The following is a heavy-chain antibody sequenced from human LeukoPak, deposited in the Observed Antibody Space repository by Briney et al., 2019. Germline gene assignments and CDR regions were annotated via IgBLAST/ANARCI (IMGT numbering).Heavy chain of an antibody. D-gene: IGHD4-23*01. V-gene: IGHV1-2*02. CDR2: INPNSGGT. CDR1: GYTFTGYY. J-gene: IGHJ5*02. Sequence: ASVKDSCKASGYTFTGYYMHWVRQAPGQGLEWMGWINPNSGGTNYAQKFQGRVTMTRDMSTSTDYMELSSLRSEDTAVYYCARDNSVEDTAWWFDPWGQGTLVTVSS. CDR3: ARDNSVEDTAWWFDP.